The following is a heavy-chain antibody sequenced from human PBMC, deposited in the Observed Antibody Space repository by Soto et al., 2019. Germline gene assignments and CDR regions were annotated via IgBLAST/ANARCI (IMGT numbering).Heavy chain of an antibody. CDR3: ASTYCSSTSCYMSYYGMDV. J-gene: IGHJ6*02. CDR1: GYSFTSYW. V-gene: IGHV5-10-1*01. CDR2: IDPSDSYT. Sequence: PGESLKISCKGSGYSFTSYWISWVRQMPGKGLEWMGRIDPSDSYTNYSPSFQGHVTISADKSISTAYLQWNSLKASDTAMYYCASTYCSSTSCYMSYYGMDVWGQGTTVTVSS. D-gene: IGHD2-2*02.